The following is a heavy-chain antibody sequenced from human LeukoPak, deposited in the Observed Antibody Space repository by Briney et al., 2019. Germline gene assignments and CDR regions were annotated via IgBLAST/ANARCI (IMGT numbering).Heavy chain of an antibody. CDR1: GYTFTSYG. D-gene: IGHD2-2*01. V-gene: IGHV1-18*01. Sequence: GASVKVSCKASGYTFTSYGISWVRQAPGQGLEWMGWISAYNGNTNYAQKLQGRVTMTTDTSTSTAYMELRSLRSDDTAVYYCARSPGYCSSTSCYGDNWFDPWGQGTLVTVSS. J-gene: IGHJ5*02. CDR2: ISAYNGNT. CDR3: ARSPGYCSSTSCYGDNWFDP.